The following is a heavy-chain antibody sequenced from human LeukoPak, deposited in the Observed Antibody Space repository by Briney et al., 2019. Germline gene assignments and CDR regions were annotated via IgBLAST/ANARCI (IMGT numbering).Heavy chain of an antibody. CDR3: AREYSASDN. CDR1: GDPISSYSNYK. Sequence: SETLTLTCTVSGDPISSYSNYKWSWTRQPPGKGLEWIVYIYYHGSTNYNPSLKSRVTFSVDTSKNQFSLKLSSVTAADTAVYYFAREYSASDNWGQGTLVTVSS. CDR2: IYYHGST. V-gene: IGHV4-61*01. D-gene: IGHD6-13*01. J-gene: IGHJ4*02.